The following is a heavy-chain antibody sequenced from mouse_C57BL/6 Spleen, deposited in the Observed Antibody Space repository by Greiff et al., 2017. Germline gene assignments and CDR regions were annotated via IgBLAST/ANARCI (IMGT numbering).Heavy chain of an antibody. D-gene: IGHD1-1*01. CDR2: IYPGDGDT. CDR1: GYAFSSYW. Sequence: VKLMESGAELVKPGASVKISCKASGYAFSSYWMNWVKQRPGTGLEWIGQIYPGDGDTNYNGKFKGKATLTADKSSSTAYMQLSSLTSEDSAVYFCARYSTVVFDYWGQGTTLTVSS. J-gene: IGHJ2*01. V-gene: IGHV1-80*01. CDR3: ARYSTVVFDY.